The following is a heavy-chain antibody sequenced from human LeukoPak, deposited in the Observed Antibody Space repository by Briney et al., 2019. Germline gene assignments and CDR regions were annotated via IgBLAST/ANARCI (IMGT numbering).Heavy chain of an antibody. CDR2: ISGSGGSK. J-gene: IGHJ4*02. CDR1: GFTLSSNY. CDR3: AKSVDTAMVNRFDY. V-gene: IGHV3-23*01. Sequence: GGSLRLSCAASGFTLSSNYMSWVRQAPGKGLEGVSAISGSGGSKYYADSVKGRFTISRDNSKNTLYLQMNSLRAEDTAVYYCAKSVDTAMVNRFDYWGQGTLVTVSS. D-gene: IGHD5-18*01.